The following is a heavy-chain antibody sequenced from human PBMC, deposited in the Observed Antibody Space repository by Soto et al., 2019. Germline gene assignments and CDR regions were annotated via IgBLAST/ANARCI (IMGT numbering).Heavy chain of an antibody. V-gene: IGHV1-18*04. CDR3: ARDIRITIFGVVIISYYYYGMDV. D-gene: IGHD3-3*01. CDR1: GYTFTSYG. J-gene: IGHJ6*02. Sequence: ASVKVSCKASGYTFTSYGISWVRQAPGQGLEWMGWISAYNGNTNYAQKLQGRVTMTTDTSTSTAYMELRSLRPDDTAVYYCARDIRITIFGVVIISYYYYGMDVWGQGTTVTVSS. CDR2: ISAYNGNT.